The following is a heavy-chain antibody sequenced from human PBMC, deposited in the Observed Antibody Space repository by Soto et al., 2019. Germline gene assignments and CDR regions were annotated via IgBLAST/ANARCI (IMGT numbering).Heavy chain of an antibody. CDR3: ASGGNWFDP. D-gene: IGHD3-16*01. Sequence: SETLSLTCNVSGGSISSYYWTWVRQSPEKGLEWIGYMYYNGNINYNPSLKSRVTISIDTSKKQFSLTLKSVTAAGTAVYYCASGGNWFDPWGQGVLVTVSS. CDR2: MYYNGNI. J-gene: IGHJ5*02. CDR1: GGSISSYY. V-gene: IGHV4-59*01.